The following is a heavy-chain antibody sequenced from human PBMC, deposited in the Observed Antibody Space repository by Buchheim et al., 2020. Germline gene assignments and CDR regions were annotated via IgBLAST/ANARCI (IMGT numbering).Heavy chain of an antibody. V-gene: IGHV3-30*18. CDR1: GFTFSSYG. CDR2: ISYDGSNK. Sequence: QVQLVESGGGVVQPGRSLRLSCAASGFTFSSYGMHWVRQAPGKGLEWVAVISYDGSNKYYADSVKGRFTISRDNSKNTLYLQMNSLSAEDTAVYYCANRDTNYYYGMDVWGQGTT. CDR3: ANRDTNYYYGMDV. D-gene: IGHD5-18*01. J-gene: IGHJ6*02.